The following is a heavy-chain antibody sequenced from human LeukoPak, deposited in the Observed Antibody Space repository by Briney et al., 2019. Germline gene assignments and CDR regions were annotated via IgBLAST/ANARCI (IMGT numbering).Heavy chain of an antibody. CDR3: ASLYYDSSGSHGAFDI. CDR2: IIPIFGTA. Sequence: SVKVSCKASGGTFISYAISWVRQAPGQGLEWMGGIIPIFGTANYAQKFQGRVTITADESTSTAYMELSSLRSEDTAVYYCASLYYDSSGSHGAFDIWGQGTMVTVSS. D-gene: IGHD3-22*01. J-gene: IGHJ3*02. CDR1: GGTFISYA. V-gene: IGHV1-69*13.